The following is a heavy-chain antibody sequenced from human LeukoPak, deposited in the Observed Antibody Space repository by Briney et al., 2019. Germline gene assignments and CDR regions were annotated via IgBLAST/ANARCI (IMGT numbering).Heavy chain of an antibody. CDR3: ATDGRAGTGYFDY. V-gene: IGHV1-3*01. D-gene: IGHD6-13*01. J-gene: IGHJ4*02. CDR2: INAGNGNT. Sequence: ASVKVSCKASGYTFTSYAMHWVRQAPGQRLEWMGWINAGNGNTKYSQKFQGRVTITRDTSASTAYMELSSLRSEDTAVYYCATDGRAGTGYFDYWGQGTLVTVSS. CDR1: GYTFTSYA.